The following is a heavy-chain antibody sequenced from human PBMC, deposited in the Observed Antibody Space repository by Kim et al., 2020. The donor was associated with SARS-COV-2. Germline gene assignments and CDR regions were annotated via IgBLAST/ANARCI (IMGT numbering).Heavy chain of an antibody. V-gene: IGHV1-3*01. Sequence: SQKFQGRITITRETTASTAYMELSSLRSEDTAVYYCARPDYDSSGDAFDIWGQGTMVTVSS. D-gene: IGHD3-22*01. J-gene: IGHJ3*02. CDR3: ARPDYDSSGDAFDI.